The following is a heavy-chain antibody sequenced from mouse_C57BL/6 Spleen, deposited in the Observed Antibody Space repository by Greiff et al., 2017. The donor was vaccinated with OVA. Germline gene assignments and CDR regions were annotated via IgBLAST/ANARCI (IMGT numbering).Heavy chain of an antibody. J-gene: IGHJ3*01. CDR3: TRGDYDGYSAWFAC. D-gene: IGHD2-3*01. Sequence: VQLQQSGTVLARPGASVKMSCKTSGYTFTSYWMHWVKQRPGQGLEWIGAIYPGNSDTSYNQKFKGKAKLTAVTSASTAYMELSSLTNEDSAVYYCTRGDYDGYSAWFACWGQGTLVTVSA. CDR2: IYPGNSDT. CDR1: GYTFTSYW. V-gene: IGHV1-5*01.